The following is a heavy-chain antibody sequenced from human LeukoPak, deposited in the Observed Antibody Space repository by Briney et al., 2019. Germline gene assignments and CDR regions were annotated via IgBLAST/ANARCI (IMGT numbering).Heavy chain of an antibody. CDR1: GYTFTSYY. CDR2: INPSGGST. CDR3: ARARSYYYDSSGPQNAFDI. D-gene: IGHD3-22*01. J-gene: IGHJ3*02. Sequence: ASVKVSCKASGYTFTSYYMHWVRQAPGQGLEWMGIINPSGGSTSYAQKFQGRVTMTRDTSTSTAYMELRSLRSDDTAVYYCARARSYYYDSSGPQNAFDIWGQGTMVTVSS. V-gene: IGHV1-46*01.